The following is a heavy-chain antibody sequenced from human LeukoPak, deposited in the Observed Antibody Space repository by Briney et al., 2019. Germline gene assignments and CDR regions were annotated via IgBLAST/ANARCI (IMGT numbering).Heavy chain of an antibody. J-gene: IGHJ4*02. CDR1: GYTFTSYD. CDR2: ISAYNGNT. CDR3: ARALPYYYDSSGYLGY. V-gene: IGHV1-18*01. D-gene: IGHD3-22*01. Sequence: ASVKVSCKASGYTFTSYDISWVRQAPGQGLEWMGWISAYNGNTNYAQKLQGRVTMTTDTSTSTAYMELRSLRSDDTAVYYCARALPYYYDSSGYLGYWGQGTLVTVSS.